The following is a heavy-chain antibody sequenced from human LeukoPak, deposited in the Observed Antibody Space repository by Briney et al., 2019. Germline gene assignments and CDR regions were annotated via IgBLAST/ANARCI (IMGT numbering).Heavy chain of an antibody. CDR2: IKQDGSEK. V-gene: IGHV3-7*03. J-gene: IGHJ4*02. CDR3: AKGGCRSTRCYFNC. CDR1: GFTFSSYW. D-gene: IGHD2-2*01. Sequence: GGSLRLSCAASGFTFSSYWMSWVRQAPGKGLEWVANIKQDGSEKYYVDSVKGRFTISRDNAKNSLYLQMNSLRDEDMALYYCAKGGCRSTRCYFNCWGQGTLVIVSS.